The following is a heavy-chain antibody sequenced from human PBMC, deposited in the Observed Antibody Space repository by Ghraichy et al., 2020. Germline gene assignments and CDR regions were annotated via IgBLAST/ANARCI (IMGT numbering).Heavy chain of an antibody. V-gene: IGHV3-23*01. CDR2: ISGSGGST. CDR1: GFTFSSYA. CDR3: AKDLTMIGSLNFDY. D-gene: IGHD3-22*01. J-gene: IGHJ4*02. Sequence: ETLSLTCAASGFTFSSYAMSWVRQAPGKGLEWVSAISGSGGSTYYADSVKGRFTISRDNSKNTLYLQMNSLRAEDTAVYYCAKDLTMIGSLNFDYWGQGTLVTVSS.